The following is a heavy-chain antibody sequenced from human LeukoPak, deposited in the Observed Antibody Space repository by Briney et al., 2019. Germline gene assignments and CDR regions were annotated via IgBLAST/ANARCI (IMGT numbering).Heavy chain of an antibody. CDR1: GYTFTSYG. CDR3: ARDLDYGEKSEDY. Sequence: ASVKVSCKASGYTFTSYGITWVRQAPGQGLEWLGIINLSGGSTHYPQKFQDRVTMTRDTSTSTVYMELSSLRSEGTAVYYCARDLDYGEKSEDYWGQGTLVTVSS. CDR2: INLSGGST. V-gene: IGHV1-46*01. D-gene: IGHD4/OR15-4a*01. J-gene: IGHJ4*02.